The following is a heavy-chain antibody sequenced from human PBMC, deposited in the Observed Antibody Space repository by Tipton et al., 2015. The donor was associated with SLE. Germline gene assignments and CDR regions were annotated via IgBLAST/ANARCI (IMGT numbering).Heavy chain of an antibody. CDR2: INHSGST. CDR3: ARVLKGVAAFDI. D-gene: IGHD2-15*01. J-gene: IGHJ3*02. CDR1: GGSISSYY. V-gene: IGHV4-34*01. Sequence: TLSLTCTVSGGSISSYYWSWIRQPPGKGLEWIGEINHSGSTNYNPSLKSRVTISVDTSKNQFSLKLSSVTAADTAVYYCARVLKGVAAFDIWGQGTMVTVSS.